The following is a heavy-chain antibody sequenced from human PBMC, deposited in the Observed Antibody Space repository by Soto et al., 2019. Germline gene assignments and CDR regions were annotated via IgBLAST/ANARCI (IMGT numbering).Heavy chain of an antibody. CDR3: ATSGYNYGPFDY. V-gene: IGHV1-69*01. D-gene: IGHD2-15*01. J-gene: IGHJ4*01. Sequence: QVQLVQSGAEVRKPGSSVKVSCRASGDTFKNYAISWVRQAPGQGLEWMGGIIPIFGKTDYAQTFHGRVTINGDEASYGADMELRGLRSDDTALYYCATSGYNYGPFDYWGRGLLVTVSS. CDR2: IIPIFGKT. CDR1: GDTFKNYA.